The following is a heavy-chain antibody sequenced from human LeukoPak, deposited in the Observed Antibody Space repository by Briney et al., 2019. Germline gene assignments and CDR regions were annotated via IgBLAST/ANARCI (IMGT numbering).Heavy chain of an antibody. CDR2: IKQDGSEK. CDR3: ASLDSSGYYYPNY. J-gene: IGHJ4*02. Sequence: PGGSLRLSCAASGSTFSSYWMSWVRQAPGKGLEWVANIKQDGSEKYYVDSVKGRFTISRDNAKNSLYLQMNSLRAEDTAVYYCASLDSSGYYYPNYWGQGTLVTVSS. CDR1: GSTFSSYW. V-gene: IGHV3-7*03. D-gene: IGHD3-22*01.